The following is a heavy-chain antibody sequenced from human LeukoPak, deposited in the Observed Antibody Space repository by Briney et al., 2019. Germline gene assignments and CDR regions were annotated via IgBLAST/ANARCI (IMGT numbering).Heavy chain of an antibody. V-gene: IGHV1-2*06. CDR1: GYTFTGYY. D-gene: IGHD5-12*01. CDR3: ARESVVATRGSMGY. CDR2: INPNSGGT. J-gene: IGHJ4*02. Sequence: ASVKVSCKASGYTFTGYYMHWVRQAPGQGLEWMGQINPNSGGTNYAQKFQGRVTMTRDASISTAYMELSRLRSDDTAVYYCARESVVATRGSMGYWGQGTLVTVSS.